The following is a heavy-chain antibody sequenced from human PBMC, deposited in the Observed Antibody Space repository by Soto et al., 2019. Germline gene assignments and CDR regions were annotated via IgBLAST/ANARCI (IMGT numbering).Heavy chain of an antibody. D-gene: IGHD2-15*01. CDR2: INSDGSST. CDR3: ARDPETLYCSGGSCYSGAFDI. CDR1: GFNFSSYW. Sequence: GGSLRLSCAASGFNFSSYWMHWVRQAPGKGLVWVSRINSDGSSTSYADSVKGRFTISRDNAKNTLYLQMNSLRAEDTAVYYCARDPETLYCSGGSCYSGAFDIWGQGTMVTV. J-gene: IGHJ3*02. V-gene: IGHV3-74*01.